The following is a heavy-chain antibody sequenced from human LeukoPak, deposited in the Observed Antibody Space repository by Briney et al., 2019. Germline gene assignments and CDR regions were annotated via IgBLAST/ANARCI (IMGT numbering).Heavy chain of an antibody. V-gene: IGHV1-69-2*01. D-gene: IGHD1-26*01. CDR3: AYGGSYYDGGY. Sequence: GATVKISCKVSGYTFTDYYMHWVQQAPGKGLEWMGLVDPEDGETIYAEKFQGRVTTTADTSTDTAYMELSSLRSEDTAVYYCAYGGSYYDGGYWGQGTLVTVSS. CDR2: VDPEDGET. CDR1: GYTFTDYY. J-gene: IGHJ4*02.